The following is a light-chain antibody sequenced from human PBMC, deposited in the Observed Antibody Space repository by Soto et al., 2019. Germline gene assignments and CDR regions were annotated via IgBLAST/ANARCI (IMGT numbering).Light chain of an antibody. CDR3: QQHNSSTWT. J-gene: IGKJ1*01. CDR1: QSISDW. CDR2: DAS. V-gene: IGKV1-5*01. Sequence: DIHMTQSPSTLSASVGYRFTIACRASQSISDWLAWFQQKPGKAPKLMIYDASSLESGVPSRLRGSGYGTELTLTINSMQNEDFATYYCQQHNSSTWTFGQGTKVDIK.